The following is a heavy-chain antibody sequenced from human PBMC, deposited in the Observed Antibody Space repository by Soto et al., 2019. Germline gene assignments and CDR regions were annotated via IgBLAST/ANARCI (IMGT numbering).Heavy chain of an antibody. V-gene: IGHV3-30*03. CDR2: ISHDGRIQ. Sequence: SGGSLRLSCAASGFTFRSYGMHWVRQAPGKGLEWVAVISHDGRIQYYSDSVKGRFTISRDNARNSLYLQMNSLRAADTAVYYCARGGPNWDYYFYGMDVWGQGTTVTVSS. D-gene: IGHD3-16*01. CDR3: ARGGPNWDYYFYGMDV. J-gene: IGHJ6*02. CDR1: GFTFRSYG.